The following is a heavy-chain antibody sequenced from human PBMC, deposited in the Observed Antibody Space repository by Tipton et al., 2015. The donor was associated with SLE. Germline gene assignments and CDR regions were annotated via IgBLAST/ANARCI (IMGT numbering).Heavy chain of an antibody. V-gene: IGHV4-34*01. D-gene: IGHD5/OR15-5a*01. Sequence: LSCAVYGGSFSGYYWSWIRQPPGKGLEWIGSIYHIGSPYYNPSLKSRVTISVDTSKNQFSLKLSSVTAADTAVYYCARHLGCLNGAFDIWGQGTMVTVSS. J-gene: IGHJ3*02. CDR2: IYHIGSP. CDR3: ARHLGCLNGAFDI. CDR1: GGSFSGYY.